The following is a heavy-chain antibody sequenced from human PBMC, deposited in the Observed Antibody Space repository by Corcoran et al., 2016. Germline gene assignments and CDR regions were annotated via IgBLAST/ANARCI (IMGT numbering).Heavy chain of an antibody. V-gene: IGHV3-33*01. Sequence: QVQLVEFGGGVVQPGRSMRLSCAAAGLTFSSYGMHWVRQAPGKGLEWVAVIWYDGSNKYYADSVKGRFTISRDNSKNTLYLQMNSMRADDTVVYYYARALWEPKVTYYGMDVWGQGTTVTVSS. CDR1: GLTFSSYG. CDR3: ARALWEPKVTYYGMDV. D-gene: IGHD1-26*01. CDR2: IWYDGSNK. J-gene: IGHJ6*02.